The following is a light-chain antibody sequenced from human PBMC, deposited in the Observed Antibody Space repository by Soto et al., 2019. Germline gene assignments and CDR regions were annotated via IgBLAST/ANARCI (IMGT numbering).Light chain of an antibody. CDR1: SSNIGTGYD. CDR3: QSYDSNLSVV. V-gene: IGLV1-40*01. Sequence: QSVLTQPPSVSGAPGQRVTISCTGSSSNIGTGYDVHWYQQLPGTVPKLLIYGNSNRPSGVPDRFSGSKSGTSASLAITGLQAEDEADYYCQSYDSNLSVVFGGGTKVTVL. CDR2: GNS. J-gene: IGLJ2*01.